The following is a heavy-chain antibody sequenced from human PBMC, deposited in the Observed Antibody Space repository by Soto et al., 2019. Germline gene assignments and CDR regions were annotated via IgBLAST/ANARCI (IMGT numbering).Heavy chain of an antibody. V-gene: IGHV3-30*18. D-gene: IGHD2-2*01. J-gene: IGHJ4*02. CDR3: AKSPNFYCSSYHCYKYYFDY. Sequence: HLGGSLRLSCAASGFTFNTFGMHWVRQAPGKGLEWVAVISYDGSDKYYSDSVRGRFTISRDNYMNTLYLQMNRLRTEDTAVYYCAKSPNFYCSSYHCYKYYFDYWGTGT. CDR1: GFTFNTFG. CDR2: ISYDGSDK.